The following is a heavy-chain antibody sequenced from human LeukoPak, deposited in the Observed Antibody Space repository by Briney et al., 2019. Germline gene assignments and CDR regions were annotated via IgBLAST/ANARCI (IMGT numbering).Heavy chain of an antibody. J-gene: IGHJ4*02. CDR2: MYSGGST. D-gene: IGHD3-9*01. V-gene: IGHV3-53*01. Sequence: GWSLRLSCAASGFTVSTNFMSWVRQAPGKGLECVSFMYSGGSTYYADSVKGRFAISRDTSKNTLYLQMNSLRAEDTALYYCAKAKTSPGFPFEHWGLGTLVVVSA. CDR3: AKAKTSPGFPFEH. CDR1: GFTVSTNF.